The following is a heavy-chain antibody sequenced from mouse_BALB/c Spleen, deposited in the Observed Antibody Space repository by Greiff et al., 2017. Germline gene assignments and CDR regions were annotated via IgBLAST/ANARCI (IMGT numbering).Heavy chain of an antibody. D-gene: IGHD2-4*01. Sequence: VQLVESGPGLVAPSQSLSITCTVSGFSLTSYGVHWVRQPPGKGLEWLGVIWAGGSTNYNSALMSRLSISKDNSKSQVFLKMNSLQTDDTAMYYCARDRATMITTGAMDYWGQGTSVTVSS. V-gene: IGHV2-9*02. CDR3: ARDRATMITTGAMDY. J-gene: IGHJ4*01. CDR2: IWAGGST. CDR1: GFSLTSYG.